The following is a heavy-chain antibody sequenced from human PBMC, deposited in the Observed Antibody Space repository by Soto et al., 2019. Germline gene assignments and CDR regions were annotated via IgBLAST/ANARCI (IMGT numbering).Heavy chain of an antibody. J-gene: IGHJ6*02. D-gene: IGHD2-21*02. CDR1: GFTVSSNY. Sequence: EVQLVESGGGLIQPGGSLRLSCAASGFTVSSNYMSWVRQAPGKGLEWVSVIYSGGSTYYADSVKGRFTISRDNSKNTLYLQMNSLSAEDMAVYYCASWYCGGDCYQRYYYYYYGMDVWGQGTTVTVFS. CDR2: IYSGGST. CDR3: ASWYCGGDCYQRYYYYYYGMDV. V-gene: IGHV3-53*01.